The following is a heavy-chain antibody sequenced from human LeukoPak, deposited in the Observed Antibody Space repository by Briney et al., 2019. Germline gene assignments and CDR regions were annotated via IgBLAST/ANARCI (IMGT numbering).Heavy chain of an antibody. J-gene: IGHJ4*02. D-gene: IGHD3-22*01. Sequence: ASVKVSCKVSGYTLTELSMHWVRQAPGKGLEWMGGFDPEDGETIYAQKFQGRVTMTEDTSTDTAYTELSSLRSEDTAVYYCAKAASDYYDSNPFNYWGQGTLVTVSS. V-gene: IGHV1-24*01. CDR3: AKAASDYYDSNPFNY. CDR1: GYTLTELS. CDR2: FDPEDGET.